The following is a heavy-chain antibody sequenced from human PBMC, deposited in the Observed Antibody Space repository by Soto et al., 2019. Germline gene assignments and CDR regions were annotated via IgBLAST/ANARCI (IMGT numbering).Heavy chain of an antibody. Sequence: SQTLSLTCAISGDSVSSNSAAWNWIRQSPSRGLEWLGRTYYRSKWYHDYAVSVQSRVTINPDTSKNQFSLQLNSVTPEDTAVYYCARGLYDYVWGTENAFDIWGQGTMVTVSS. CDR2: TYYRSKWYH. D-gene: IGHD3-16*01. V-gene: IGHV6-1*01. J-gene: IGHJ3*02. CDR3: ARGLYDYVWGTENAFDI. CDR1: GDSVSSNSAA.